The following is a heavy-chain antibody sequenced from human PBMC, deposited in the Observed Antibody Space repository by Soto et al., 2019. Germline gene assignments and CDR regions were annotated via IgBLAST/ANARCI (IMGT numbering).Heavy chain of an antibody. V-gene: IGHV3-33*01. CDR2: IWYDGSNK. CDR1: GFTFSSYG. Sequence: QVQLVESGGGVVQPGRSLRLSCAASGFTFSSYGMHWVRQAPGKGLEWVAVIWYDGSNKYYADSVKGRFTISRDNSKNTLYLQMNSLRAEDTAVYYCERLIYYGSGSSYYFDYWGQGTLVTVSS. CDR3: ERLIYYGSGSSYYFDY. J-gene: IGHJ4*02. D-gene: IGHD3-10*01.